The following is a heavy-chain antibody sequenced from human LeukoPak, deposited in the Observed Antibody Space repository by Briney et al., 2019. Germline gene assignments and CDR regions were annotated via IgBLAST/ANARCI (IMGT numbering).Heavy chain of an antibody. V-gene: IGHV3-11*01. CDR1: GFTFSDYY. CDR2: ISSSGSTI. CDR3: ARDFAEDILTGYYVDY. D-gene: IGHD3-9*01. Sequence: GGSLRLSCAASGFTFSDYYMSWIRQAPGKGLEWVSYISSSGSTIYYADSVKGRFTISRDNAKNSLYLQMNSLRAEDTAVYYCARDFAEDILTGYYVDYWGQGTLVSVSS. J-gene: IGHJ4*02.